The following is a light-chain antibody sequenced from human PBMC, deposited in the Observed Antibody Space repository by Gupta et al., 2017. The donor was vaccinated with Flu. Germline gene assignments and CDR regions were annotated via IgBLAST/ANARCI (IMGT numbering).Light chain of an antibody. CDR3: QQYDNWPLT. Sequence: ILIPQSLATLSLSPGERATLSCRASQSVSGNLAWYQQKPGQAPRLLVYGASTRATGIPARFSGSGSGTEFTLTISSLESEDFAVYYCQQYDNWPLTFGGGTKVEIK. J-gene: IGKJ4*01. V-gene: IGKV3D-15*01. CDR2: GAS. CDR1: QSVSGN.